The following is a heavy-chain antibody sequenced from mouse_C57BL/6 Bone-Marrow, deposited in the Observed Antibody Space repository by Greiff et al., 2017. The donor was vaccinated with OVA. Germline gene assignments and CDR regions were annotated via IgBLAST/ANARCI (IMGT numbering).Heavy chain of an antibody. CDR3: ARDNWGYAMDY. Sequence: VQLQQSGAELVRPGTSVKMSCTASGYTFTNYWIGWAKQRPGHGLEWIGDIYPGGGYTNYNEKFKGKATLTADKSSSTAYMQFSSLTSEDSAIYYCARDNWGYAMDYWGQGTSVTVSS. V-gene: IGHV1-63*01. D-gene: IGHD4-1*01. CDR2: IYPGGGYT. J-gene: IGHJ4*01. CDR1: GYTFTNYW.